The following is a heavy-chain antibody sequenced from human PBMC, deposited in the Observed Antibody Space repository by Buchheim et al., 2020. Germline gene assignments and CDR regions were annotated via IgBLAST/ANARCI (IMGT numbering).Heavy chain of an antibody. CDR1: GGTFRSYA. V-gene: IGHV1-69*01. CDR3: VRGRSPLGRYYYDNSGYYFDY. CDR2: IIPISGTA. Sequence: QVQLVQSGAEVRKPGSSVKVSCKASGGTFRSYAISWVRQAPGQGLEWMGGIIPISGTANYAQKFQGRVKIIADESTSTAYMELSSLRSEDTAVYYCVRGRSPLGRYYYDNSGYYFDYWGQGTL. D-gene: IGHD3-22*01. J-gene: IGHJ4*02.